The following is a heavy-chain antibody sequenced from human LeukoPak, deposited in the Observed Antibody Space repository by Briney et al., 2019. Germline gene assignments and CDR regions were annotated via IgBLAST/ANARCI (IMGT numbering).Heavy chain of an antibody. J-gene: IGHJ3*02. CDR2: ISSSGSTI. CDR1: GFTFSSYE. V-gene: IGHV3-48*03. Sequence: GGSLRLSCAASGFTFSSYEMNWVRQAPGKGREWVSYISSSGSTIYYADSVKGRFTISRDNAKNSLYLQMNSLRAEDTAVYYCARDRRGSGSYYSVGAFDIWGQGTMVTVSS. D-gene: IGHD3-10*01. CDR3: ARDRRGSGSYYSVGAFDI.